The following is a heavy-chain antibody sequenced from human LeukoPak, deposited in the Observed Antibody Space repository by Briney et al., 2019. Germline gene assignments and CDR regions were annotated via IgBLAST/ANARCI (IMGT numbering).Heavy chain of an antibody. Sequence: SETLSLTCTVSGGSISSSSYYWGWIRQPPGKGLEWIGEINHSGSTNYNPSLKSRVTISVDTSKNQFSLKLSSVTAADTAVYYCARDPGQQLVPNYFDYWGQGTLVTVSS. D-gene: IGHD6-13*01. CDR2: INHSGST. V-gene: IGHV4-39*07. CDR3: ARDPGQQLVPNYFDY. CDR1: GGSISSSSYY. J-gene: IGHJ4*02.